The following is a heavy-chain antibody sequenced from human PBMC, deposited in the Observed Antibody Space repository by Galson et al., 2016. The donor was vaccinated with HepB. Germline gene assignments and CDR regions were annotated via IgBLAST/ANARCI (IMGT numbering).Heavy chain of an antibody. J-gene: IGHJ4*02. CDR1: GFTFTFYA. CDR3: AKYSGWGTRNFDY. Sequence: SLRLSCAASGFTFTFYAMTWVRQAPGKGLEWLSSIAGIGGGTYYADSVKGRFAISRDNSKNTLYLEMNNLRAEDTAVYYCAKYSGWGTRNFDYWGQGTLVTVSS. CDR2: IAGIGGGT. V-gene: IGHV3-23*01. D-gene: IGHD3-10*01.